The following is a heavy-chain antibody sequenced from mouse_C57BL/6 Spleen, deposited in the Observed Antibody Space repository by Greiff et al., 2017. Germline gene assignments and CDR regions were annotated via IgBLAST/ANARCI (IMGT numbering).Heavy chain of an antibody. CDR1: GFNFKDYY. D-gene: IGHD2-4*01. CDR2: IDPEDGDT. J-gene: IGHJ2*01. Sequence: VQLQQSGAELVRPGASVKLSCTASGFNFKDYYMHWVKQRPEQGLEWIGRIDPEDGDTEYAPKFKGKDTMTADTSSNTAYLQLSSLTSEDTAVYYCTPSSNDYDEDFDYWGQGTTLTVSS. V-gene: IGHV14-1*01. CDR3: TPSSNDYDEDFDY.